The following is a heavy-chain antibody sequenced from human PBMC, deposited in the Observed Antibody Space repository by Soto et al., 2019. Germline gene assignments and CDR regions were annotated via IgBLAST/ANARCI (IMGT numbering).Heavy chain of an antibody. Sequence: ASVKVSCKASGYTFTGYYMHWVRQAPGQGLVWMGWINPNSGGTNYAQKFQGRVTMTRDTSISTAYMELSRLRSDDTAVYYCARDRGVRGVIIYYYGMDVWGQGTTVTVSS. D-gene: IGHD3-10*01. V-gene: IGHV1-2*02. J-gene: IGHJ6*02. CDR2: INPNSGGT. CDR3: ARDRGVRGVIIYYYGMDV. CDR1: GYTFTGYY.